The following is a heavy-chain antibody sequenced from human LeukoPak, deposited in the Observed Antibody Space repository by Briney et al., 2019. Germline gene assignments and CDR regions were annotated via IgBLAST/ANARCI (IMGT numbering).Heavy chain of an antibody. Sequence: GMPLRLSCAASGFTFSSYDMLWVRQAPGKELEWVAVISYDGSNKYYADSVKGRFTISRDNSKNTLYLQMNSLRAEDTAVYYCAKGGRSAFDIWGQGTMVTVSS. V-gene: IGHV3-30*18. J-gene: IGHJ3*02. CDR2: ISYDGSNK. CDR1: GFTFSSYD. D-gene: IGHD1-14*01. CDR3: AKGGRSAFDI.